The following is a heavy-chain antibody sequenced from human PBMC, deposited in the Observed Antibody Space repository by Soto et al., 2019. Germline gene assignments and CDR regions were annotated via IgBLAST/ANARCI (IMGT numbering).Heavy chain of an antibody. CDR3: AKSSGTYYYDSRGYYTSKDAFDS. D-gene: IGHD3-22*01. Sequence: QVQLVESGGGVVQPGRSLRLSCAASGFTFRSYGMHWVRQAPGKGLEWVAVISYDGSNKYYADSVKGRFTISRDNSKKTLYLQMQSLIGEDTAVYDCAKSSGTYYYDSRGYYTSKDAFDSWCQGTMVTV. V-gene: IGHV3-30*18. CDR2: ISYDGSNK. J-gene: IGHJ3*02. CDR1: GFTFRSYG.